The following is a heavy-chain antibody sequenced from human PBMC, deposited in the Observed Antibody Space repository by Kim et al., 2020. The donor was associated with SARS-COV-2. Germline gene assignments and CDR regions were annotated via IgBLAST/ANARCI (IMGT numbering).Heavy chain of an antibody. CDR2: SNKNGGIT. CDR3: ARGRSGADDL. CDR1: GFTFSKYS. D-gene: IGHD2-15*01. J-gene: IGHJ1*01. Sequence: GGSLRLSCAASGFTFSKYSMNWVRQAPGEGLEWVSRSNKNGGITHYADSVRGRFTISRDNAGNTLYLQMNSLGAEDTALYYCARGRSGADDLWGPGTLVT. V-gene: IGHV3-74*01.